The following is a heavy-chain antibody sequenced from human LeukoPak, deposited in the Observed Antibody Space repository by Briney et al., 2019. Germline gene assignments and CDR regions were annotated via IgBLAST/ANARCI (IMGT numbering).Heavy chain of an antibody. CDR3: AKDSWTYYDFWSGYLSDN. CDR1: GFTFSSYG. D-gene: IGHD3-3*01. J-gene: IGHJ4*02. CDR2: ISYDGSNK. Sequence: PGRSLRLSCAASGFTFSSYGMHWVRQAPGKGLEWVAVISYDGSNKYYADSVKGRFTISRDNSKNTLYLQMNSLRAEDTAVYYCAKDSWTYYDFWSGYLSDNWGQGTLVTVSS. V-gene: IGHV3-30*18.